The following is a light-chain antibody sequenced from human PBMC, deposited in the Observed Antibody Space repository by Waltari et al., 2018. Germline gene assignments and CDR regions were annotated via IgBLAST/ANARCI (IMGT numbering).Light chain of an antibody. CDR1: SSDIGKYNS. CDR2: AVT. Sequence: HSALTQPASVSGSPGQSITISCTGTSSDIGKYNSFSWYQHLPGNVPTVMISAVTKRPAGVPTRFSGSKSGNTASRTISGLQADDEAEYYCCSDAGSGTYVFGTGTKLTVV. J-gene: IGLJ1*01. CDR3: CSDAGSGTYV. V-gene: IGLV2-23*02.